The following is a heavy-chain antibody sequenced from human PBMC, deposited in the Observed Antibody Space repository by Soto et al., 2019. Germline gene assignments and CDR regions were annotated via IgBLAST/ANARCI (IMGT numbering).Heavy chain of an antibody. J-gene: IGHJ6*02. Sequence: QVQLQESGPGLVKPSETLSLTCTVSGGSVSSGSYYWSWIRQPPGKGLEWIGYIYYSGSTNYNPSLKRRVSISVDTSKNQFSLKLSSVTAADTAVYYCARGIEGWYQGRYYYGMDVWGHGTTVTVSS. CDR2: IYYSGST. CDR3: ARGIEGWYQGRYYYGMDV. V-gene: IGHV4-61*01. D-gene: IGHD6-19*01. CDR1: GGSVSSGSYY.